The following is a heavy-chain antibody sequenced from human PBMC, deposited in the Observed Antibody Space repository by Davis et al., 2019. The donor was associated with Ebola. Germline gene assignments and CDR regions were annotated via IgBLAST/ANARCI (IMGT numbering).Heavy chain of an antibody. CDR2: INPNSGGT. CDR1: GYTFTGYY. V-gene: IGHV1-2*02. J-gene: IGHJ4*02. D-gene: IGHD3-22*01. Sequence: ASVKVSCKASGYTFTGYYMHWVRQAPGQGLEWMGWINPNSGGTNYAQKLQGRVTMTTDTSTSTAYMELRSLRSDDTAVYYCARDPAGVYDSSGPFDYWGQGTLVTVSS. CDR3: ARDPAGVYDSSGPFDY.